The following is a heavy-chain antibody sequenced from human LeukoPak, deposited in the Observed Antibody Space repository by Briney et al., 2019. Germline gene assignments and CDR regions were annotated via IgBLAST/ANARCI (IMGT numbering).Heavy chain of an antibody. CDR3: ARRGVGRTIGWLDP. CDR2: IYYSGST. D-gene: IGHD3-10*01. V-gene: IGHV4-39*01. Sequence: NPSETLSLTCTVSGGSISSSSYYWGWIRQPPGKGLEWIGSIYYSGSTYYNPSLKSRVTISVDTSKNQFSLKLSSVTAADTAVYYCARRGVGRTIGWLDPWGQGTLVTVSS. CDR1: GGSISSSSYY. J-gene: IGHJ5*02.